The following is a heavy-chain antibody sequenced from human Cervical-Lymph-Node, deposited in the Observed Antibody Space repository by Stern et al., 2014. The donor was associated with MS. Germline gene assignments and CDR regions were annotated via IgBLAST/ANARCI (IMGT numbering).Heavy chain of an antibody. CDR2: INPNSGDT. CDR3: ARSLNWNDVEDYHYGLDV. V-gene: IGHV1-2*06. J-gene: IGHJ6*02. D-gene: IGHD1-1*01. Sequence: QVQLLQSGAEVKKPGASVKVPCKASGYTFTGYYLHWVRQAPGQGLEWIGRINPNSGDTKYAQNFQDRVTMTRDTSISTAYMELSRLRSDDTAVYYCARSLNWNDVEDYHYGLDVWGQGTTVTVSS. CDR1: GYTFTGYY.